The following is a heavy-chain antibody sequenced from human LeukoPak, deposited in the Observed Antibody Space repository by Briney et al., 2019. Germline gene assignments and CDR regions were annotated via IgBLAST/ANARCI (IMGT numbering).Heavy chain of an antibody. J-gene: IGHJ4*02. CDR3: ASAVRGYSSDY. D-gene: IGHD5-18*01. CDR1: GGSISSYY. CDR2: IYYSGST. V-gene: IGHV4-59*08. Sequence: SETLSLTCTVSGGSISSYYWSWIRQPPGKGLEWIGYIYYSGSTNYNPSLKSRVTISVDTSKNQFSLKLSSVTAADTAVYYCASAVRGYSSDYWGQGTLVTVSS.